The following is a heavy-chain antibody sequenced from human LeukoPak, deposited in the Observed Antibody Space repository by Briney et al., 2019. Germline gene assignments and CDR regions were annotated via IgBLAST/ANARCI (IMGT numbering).Heavy chain of an antibody. J-gene: IGHJ3*02. CDR2: IYYSGST. D-gene: IGHD6-13*01. CDR1: DGSISSYY. V-gene: IGHV4-59*01. Sequence: SETLSLTCTVSDGSISSYYWSWIRQPPGKGLEWIGYIYYSGSTNYNPSLKSRVTISVDTSKNRFSLKLSSVTAADTAVYYCARALVVSSSWYLTSGDAFDIWGQGTMVTVSS. CDR3: ARALVVSSSWYLTSGDAFDI.